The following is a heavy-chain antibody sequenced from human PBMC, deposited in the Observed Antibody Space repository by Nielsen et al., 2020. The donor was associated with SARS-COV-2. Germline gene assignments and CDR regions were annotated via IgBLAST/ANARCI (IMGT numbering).Heavy chain of an antibody. CDR1: GGSISSYY. CDR3: ARGDSNFDY. Sequence: ETLSLTCTVSGGSISSYYWSWIRQPPGKGLEWIGYIYYSGSTNYNPSLKSRVTISVDTSKNQFSLKLSSVTAADTAVYYCARGDSNFDYWGQGTLVTVSS. D-gene: IGHD2-21*01. J-gene: IGHJ4*02. V-gene: IGHV4-59*01. CDR2: IYYSGST.